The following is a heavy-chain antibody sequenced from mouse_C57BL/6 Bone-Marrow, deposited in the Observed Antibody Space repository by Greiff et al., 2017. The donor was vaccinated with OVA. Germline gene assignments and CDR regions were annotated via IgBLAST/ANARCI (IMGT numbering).Heavy chain of an antibody. CDR1: GFTFSSSA. J-gene: IGHJ3*01. Sequence: EVQLVESGGGLVKPGGSLKLSCAASGFTFSSSAMSWVRQTPEKRLEWVATISDGGSYTYYPDNVKGRFTISSDNAKNNLYLQMSYLKAEDTAMYYCARGDYYGWFAYWGQGTLVTVSA. CDR2: ISDGGSYT. CDR3: ARGDYYGWFAY. D-gene: IGHD1-1*01. V-gene: IGHV5-4*01.